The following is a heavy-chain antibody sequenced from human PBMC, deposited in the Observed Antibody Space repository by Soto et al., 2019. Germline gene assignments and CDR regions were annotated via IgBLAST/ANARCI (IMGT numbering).Heavy chain of an antibody. V-gene: IGHV4-39*01. Sequence: QLQLQESGPGLVKPSETLSLTCTVSGGSISSSSYFWGWIRQPPGKGLEWIGRIYYSGSTYYNPSLKSRLTVSVDTSKNQFSLKLNSVTAADTAVYYCARHRSDFWFDHWGQGTLVTVSS. CDR3: ARHRSDFWFDH. CDR1: GGSISSSSYF. J-gene: IGHJ5*02. CDR2: IYYSGST. D-gene: IGHD2-15*01.